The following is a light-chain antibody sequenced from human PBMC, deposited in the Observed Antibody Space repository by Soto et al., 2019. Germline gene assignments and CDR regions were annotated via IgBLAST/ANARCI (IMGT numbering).Light chain of an antibody. Sequence: DIQMTQSPSSVSASVGDTVTITCRASQGVGVWLGWYQQKPGKATHPLIYGASGLQVGVPSRFSGSVSGAAFALTISNLQPEDFATYSCQQAYSHPLTSGGGTKVEIK. CDR3: QQAYSHPLT. J-gene: IGKJ4*01. V-gene: IGKV1-12*01. CDR2: GAS. CDR1: QGVGVW.